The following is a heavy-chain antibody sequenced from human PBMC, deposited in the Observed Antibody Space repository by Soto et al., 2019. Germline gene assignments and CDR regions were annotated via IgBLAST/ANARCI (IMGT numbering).Heavy chain of an antibody. CDR1: GDSVSSNSAA. D-gene: IGHD6-6*01. J-gene: IGHJ4*02. Sequence: SRTLSLTCAVSGDSVSSNSAAWNWIRQAPSRGLEWLGRTYYRSKWYNDYAVSVKSRITINPDTSKNQFSLQLNSVTPEDTAVYYCARVQFGAARTQTFDYWGQGTLVTVSS. CDR2: TYYRSKWYN. CDR3: ARVQFGAARTQTFDY. V-gene: IGHV6-1*01.